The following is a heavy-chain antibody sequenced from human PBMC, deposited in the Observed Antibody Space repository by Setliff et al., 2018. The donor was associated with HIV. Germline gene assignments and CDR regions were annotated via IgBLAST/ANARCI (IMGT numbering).Heavy chain of an antibody. CDR3: AREGSFVPAAPLGNGNRILDF. CDR2: INPSGGST. CDR1: GYTFTNYY. D-gene: IGHD2-2*01. J-gene: IGHJ4*02. V-gene: IGHV1-46*01. Sequence: ASVKVSCKASGYTFTNYYMHWVRQAPGQGLEWMGIINPSGGSTSHAQKFQGRVNMTRDTSTSTVHMEVSSLRSEDTAVYCCAREGSFVPAAPLGNGNRILDFWGQGTLVTVSS.